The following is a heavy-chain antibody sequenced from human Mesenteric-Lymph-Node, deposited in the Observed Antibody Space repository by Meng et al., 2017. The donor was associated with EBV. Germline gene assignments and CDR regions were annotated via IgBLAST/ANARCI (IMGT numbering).Heavy chain of an antibody. Sequence: QVKLVESGAEVKKPGSSVKVSCKASGGTFSNYGINWVRQAPGQGLEWLGQIIPIFRTTFYAQKFQDRVAITADESTATAYMELSSLRSEDTAVYYCATLHHYYSSHDHYLDYWGQGTLVTVSS. J-gene: IGHJ4*02. V-gene: IGHV1-69*01. CDR1: GGTFSNYG. CDR2: IIPIFRTT. D-gene: IGHD3-22*01. CDR3: ATLHHYYSSHDHYLDY.